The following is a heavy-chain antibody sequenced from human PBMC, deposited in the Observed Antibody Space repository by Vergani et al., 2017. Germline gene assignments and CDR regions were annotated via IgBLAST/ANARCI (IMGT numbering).Heavy chain of an antibody. CDR3: AXDNSQLRPIAFDL. V-gene: IGHV4-61*02. CDR2: IYVSGIT. CDR1: GASINNDFYY. Sequence: QVQLQESGPGLVKPSQTLSLTCTVSGASINNDFYYWHWIRQPAGKGLEWIGRIYVSGITDYNSSLQSRVSMSVDTSKNQFSLTQTSVTAADTAVYYCAXDNSQLRPIAFDLWVEGTIVAVSS. J-gene: IGHJ3*01. D-gene: IGHD2/OR15-2a*01.